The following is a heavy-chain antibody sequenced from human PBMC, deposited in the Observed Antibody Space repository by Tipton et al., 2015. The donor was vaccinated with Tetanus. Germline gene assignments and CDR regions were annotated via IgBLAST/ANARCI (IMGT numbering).Heavy chain of an antibody. Sequence: GLVKPSETLSLTCTVSGGSVSSGSYYWAWIRQPPGKGLEYIGYILYGGSTHYSPSLKSRVTVSADPSKNQFSLKLSSVTAADTAVYYCARIHDFWSGYFDFWGQGTLVTVSS. J-gene: IGHJ4*02. CDR3: ARIHDFWSGYFDF. V-gene: IGHV4-61*01. CDR2: ILYGGST. D-gene: IGHD3-3*01. CDR1: GGSVSSGSYY.